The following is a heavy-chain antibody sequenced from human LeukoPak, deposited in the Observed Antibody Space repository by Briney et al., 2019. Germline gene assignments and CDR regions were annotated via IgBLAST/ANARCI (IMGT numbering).Heavy chain of an antibody. CDR2: ISGSGGGT. Sequence: GGSLRLSCAASGFTFSSYAMNWVRQGPGKGLEWVSLISGSGGGTEYVDSVRGRFTISRDNSKNTLYLQMNSLRVEDTAVYYCAKYCSGASCYSGIHYWGQGTLVTVSS. D-gene: IGHD2-15*01. J-gene: IGHJ4*02. V-gene: IGHV3-23*01. CDR3: AKYCSGASCYSGIHY. CDR1: GFTFSSYA.